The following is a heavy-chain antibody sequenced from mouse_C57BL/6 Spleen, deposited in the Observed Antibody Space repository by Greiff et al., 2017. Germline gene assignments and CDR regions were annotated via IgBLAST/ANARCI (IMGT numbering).Heavy chain of an antibody. Sequence: VQLQESGPELVKPGASVKISCKASGYAFSSSWMHWVKQRPGKGLEWIGRIYPGDGDTNYNGKFKGKATLTADKSSSPAYMQLSSLTSEDSAVYFCARSTAYYSNYEAYWGQGTLVTVSA. D-gene: IGHD2-5*01. V-gene: IGHV1-82*01. J-gene: IGHJ3*01. CDR1: GYAFSSSW. CDR3: ARSTAYYSNYEAY. CDR2: IYPGDGDT.